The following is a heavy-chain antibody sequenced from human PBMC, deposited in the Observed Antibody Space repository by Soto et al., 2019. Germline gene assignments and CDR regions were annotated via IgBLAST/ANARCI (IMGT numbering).Heavy chain of an antibody. Sequence: QVQLQESGPGLWKPSWTLSLTCAASGGSISSSNWGSWVRHPPGKGLEWIGEIYHSGSTNYNPSLKSRVTISVDKSKNQVSLKLSSVTAADTAVYYCASLPATSDFDYWGQGTLVTVSS. CDR2: IYHSGST. J-gene: IGHJ4*02. CDR1: GGSISSSNW. D-gene: IGHD2-2*01. V-gene: IGHV4-4*02. CDR3: ASLPATSDFDY.